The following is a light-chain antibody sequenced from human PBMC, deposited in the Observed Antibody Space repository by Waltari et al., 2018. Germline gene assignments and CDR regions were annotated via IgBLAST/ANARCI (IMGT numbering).Light chain of an antibody. CDR3: QQFYSLPVT. J-gene: IGKJ4*01. Sequence: DIVMTQSPDSLAVALVERATINCKSSQSVLYSSNNKNYVAWYQQKPGQPPKLLVYWASTRESGVPDRFSGSGSGTDFSLTISSLQAEDVAVYYCQQFYSLPVTFGGGTNVEIK. V-gene: IGKV4-1*01. CDR1: QSVLYSSNNKNY. CDR2: WAS.